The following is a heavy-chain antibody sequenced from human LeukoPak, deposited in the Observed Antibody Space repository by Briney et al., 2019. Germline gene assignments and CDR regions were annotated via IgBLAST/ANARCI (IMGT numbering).Heavy chain of an antibody. V-gene: IGHV4-61*02. CDR3: ARGQGSSWYLMNWFDP. D-gene: IGHD6-13*01. CDR1: GGSISSGSYY. Sequence: PSQTLSLTCTVSGGSISSGSYYWSWIRQPAGKGLEWIGRIYTSGITNYNPSLQSRVTISVDTSKNQCSLELSSVTAADTAVYYCARGQGSSWYLMNWFDPWGQGTLVTVSS. CDR2: IYTSGIT. J-gene: IGHJ5*02.